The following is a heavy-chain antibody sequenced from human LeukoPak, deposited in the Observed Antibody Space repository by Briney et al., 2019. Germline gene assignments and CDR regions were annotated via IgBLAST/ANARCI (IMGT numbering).Heavy chain of an antibody. CDR2: INSDGSST. D-gene: IGHD1-26*01. J-gene: IGHJ4*02. V-gene: IGHV3-74*01. CDR3: ARESGSYYNFDY. Sequence: PGGSLRLSCAASGFTFSSYWMHWVRQAPGKGLVWVSRINSDGSSTSYADSVKGRFTISRDNAKNTLYLQMNSLRAEDTAVYYCARESGSYYNFDYWGQGTLVTVSS. CDR1: GFTFSSYW.